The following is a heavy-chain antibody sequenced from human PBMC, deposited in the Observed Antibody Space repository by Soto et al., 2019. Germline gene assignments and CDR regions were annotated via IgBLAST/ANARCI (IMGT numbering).Heavy chain of an antibody. CDR2: IYYDGST. CDR1: GGSISSSDYY. CDR3: ARDRGDFQH. D-gene: IGHD2-15*01. V-gene: IGHV4-39*07. J-gene: IGHJ1*01. Sequence: PSETLSLTCTVSGGSISSSDYYWGWIRQPPGKGLEWIGSIYYDGSTNYTPSLKSRVTISVDTSKNQFSLRLSSVTAADTAVYYCARDRGDFQHWGQGTLVTVSS.